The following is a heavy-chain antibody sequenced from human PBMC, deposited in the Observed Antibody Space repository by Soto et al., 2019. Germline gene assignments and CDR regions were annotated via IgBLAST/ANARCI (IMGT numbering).Heavy chain of an antibody. CDR2: ISYDGSNK. D-gene: IGHD4-17*01. J-gene: IGHJ6*02. V-gene: IGHV3-30*18. CDR3: AKDGWGGDYRLHGYYGMDV. Sequence: GGSLRLSCSDSGFTFSSYGMHWVRQAPGKGLEWVAVISYDGSNKYYADSVKGRFTISRDNSKNTLYLQMNSLRAEDTAVYYCAKDGWGGDYRLHGYYGMDVWGQGTTVTVSS. CDR1: GFTFSSYG.